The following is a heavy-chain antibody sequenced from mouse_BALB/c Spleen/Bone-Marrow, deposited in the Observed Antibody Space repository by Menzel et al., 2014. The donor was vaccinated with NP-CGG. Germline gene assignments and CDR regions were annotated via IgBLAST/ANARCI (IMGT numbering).Heavy chain of an antibody. CDR3: GRLDGGGTAY. CDR2: ISSGGVYT. V-gene: IGHV5-9-3*01. Sequence: EVHLVESGGGLVKPGGSLKLSCPASGFTFSSYAMSWVRQTPEKRLEWVATISSGGVYTYYPDSVKGRFTISRDNAKNTLYLQMSSLRYEDTAMYYCGRLDGGGTAYWGQGTTLTVSS. J-gene: IGHJ2*01. CDR1: GFTFSSYA. D-gene: IGHD4-1*01.